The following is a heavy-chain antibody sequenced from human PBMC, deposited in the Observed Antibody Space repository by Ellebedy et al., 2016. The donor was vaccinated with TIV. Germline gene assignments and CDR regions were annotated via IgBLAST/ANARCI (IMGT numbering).Heavy chain of an antibody. CDR1: GVSTSLYY. CDR3: ARWAPYFDV. J-gene: IGHJ2*01. CDR2: ISHRAGT. Sequence: MPSETLSLTCTVSGVSTSLYYWSWIRQPPGKGLEWIGHISHRAGTNYSPSLESRLTMSLDTSINRFSLELTSVTAADTAVYFCARWAPYFDVWGRGSLVIVSS. V-gene: IGHV4-59*01. D-gene: IGHD1-26*01.